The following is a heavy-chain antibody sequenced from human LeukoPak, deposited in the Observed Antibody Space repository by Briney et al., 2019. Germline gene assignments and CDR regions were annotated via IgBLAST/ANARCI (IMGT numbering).Heavy chain of an antibody. V-gene: IGHV3-73*01. CDR3: TSVLPGYSSGWFD. J-gene: IGHJ4*02. Sequence: GGSLRLSCAASGFTFSGSAMHWVRQASGKGLEWVGRIRSKANSYATAYAASVKGRFTISRDDSKNTAYLQMNRLKTEDTAVYYCTSVLPGYSSGWFDWGQGTLVTVSS. CDR2: IRSKANSYAT. D-gene: IGHD6-19*01. CDR1: GFTFSGSA.